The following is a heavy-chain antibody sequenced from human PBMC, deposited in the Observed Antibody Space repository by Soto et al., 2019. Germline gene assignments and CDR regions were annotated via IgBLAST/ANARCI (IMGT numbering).Heavy chain of an antibody. CDR1: GYTFTSYW. CDR2: IYPSDSDT. CDR3: ARQDGSALYYFDY. D-gene: IGHD6-19*01. J-gene: IGHJ4*02. Sequence: GESLKISCKGSGYTFTSYWIAWGRQMPGKGLEWMGIIYPSDSDTRYSPSFQGQVSISADKSISTAYLQWSSLKASDTAMYYCARQDGSALYYFDYWGQGTLVTVSS. V-gene: IGHV5-51*01.